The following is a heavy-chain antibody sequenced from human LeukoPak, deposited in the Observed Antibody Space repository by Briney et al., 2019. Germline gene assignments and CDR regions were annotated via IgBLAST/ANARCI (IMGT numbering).Heavy chain of an antibody. J-gene: IGHJ4*02. CDR3: ARLRGGSGSYYTYSFFDY. CDR2: IYSGGST. V-gene: IGHV3-53*01. CDR1: GFTVSSNY. Sequence: PGGSLRLSCAASGFTVSSNYMSWVRQAPGKGLEWVSVIYSGGSTYYAGSAKGRFTISRDNSKNTLYLQMNSLRAEDTAVYYCARLRGGSGSYYTYSFFDYWGQGTLVTVSS. D-gene: IGHD3-10*01.